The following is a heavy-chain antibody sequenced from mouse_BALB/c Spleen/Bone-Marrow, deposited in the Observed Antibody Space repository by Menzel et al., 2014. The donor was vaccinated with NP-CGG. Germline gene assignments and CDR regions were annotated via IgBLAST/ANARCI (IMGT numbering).Heavy chain of an antibody. Sequence: EVQRVESGGGLVQPGGSLRLSCATSGFTFTDYYMTWVRQPSGKALEWLSFIRNEANGYTTEYSVSVKGRFTISRDNSQSILYLQMNTLRPEDSATYYCARDNGSSPSYWFFNVWGAGTTVTVSS. D-gene: IGHD1-1*01. J-gene: IGHJ1*01. CDR2: IRNEANGYTT. CDR3: ARDNGSSPSYWFFNV. V-gene: IGHV7-3*02. CDR1: GFTFTDYY.